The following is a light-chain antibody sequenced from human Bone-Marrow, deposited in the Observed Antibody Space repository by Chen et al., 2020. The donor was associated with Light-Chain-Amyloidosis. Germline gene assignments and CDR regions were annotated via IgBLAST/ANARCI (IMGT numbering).Light chain of an antibody. V-gene: IGKV3-20*01. J-gene: IGKJ4*01. CDR2: GSS. Sequence: EIVLTQSPGTLSLSPGEGANLPCRASQTISSNYLTGYQQKFGQAPRLLIYGSSSRATGIPDRFTGSGSGTDFTLTINRLEPEDFAMYYCQQYGTSPLTFGGGTKVEIK. CDR3: QQYGTSPLT. CDR1: QTISSNY.